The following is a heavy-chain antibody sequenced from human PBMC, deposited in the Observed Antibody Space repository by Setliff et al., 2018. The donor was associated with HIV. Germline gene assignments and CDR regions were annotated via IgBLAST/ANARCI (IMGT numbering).Heavy chain of an antibody. J-gene: IGHJ5*02. D-gene: IGHD3-16*01. Sequence: GGSLRLSCAASGFTFSNSWMHWVRQAPGKGLVWVSRINTDGFKTNHADSVRGRFTIFRDNAKNTLFLQMNSLRVEDTAVYFCARDPFGGGDLINGVPWGQGTLVTVSS. V-gene: IGHV3-74*01. CDR3: ARDPFGGGDLINGVP. CDR2: INTDGFKT. CDR1: GFTFSNSW.